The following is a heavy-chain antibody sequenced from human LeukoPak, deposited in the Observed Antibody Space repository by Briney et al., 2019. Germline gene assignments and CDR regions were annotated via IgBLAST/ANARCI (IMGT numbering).Heavy chain of an antibody. CDR2: IKQDGSEK. D-gene: IGHD2-21*02. Sequence: GGSLRLSCAASGFTFSSYWMSWVRQAPGKGLEWVANIKQDGSEKYYVDSVKGRFTISRDNAKNSLYLQMNSLRAEDTAVYYCARDSYVVVTAIPDFVDYWGQGTLLTVSS. J-gene: IGHJ4*02. V-gene: IGHV3-7*01. CDR1: GFTFSSYW. CDR3: ARDSYVVVTAIPDFVDY.